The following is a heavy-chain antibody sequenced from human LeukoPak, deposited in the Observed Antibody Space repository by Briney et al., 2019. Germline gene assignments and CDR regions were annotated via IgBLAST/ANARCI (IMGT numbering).Heavy chain of an antibody. CDR1: GFTFSSYG. CDR3: AKSRGEQLYFRDSDY. Sequence: PGGSLRLSXAASGFTFSSYGMHWVRQAPGKGLEWVAFIRYDGSNKYHVDSVKGRFSISRDNSKNTLYLQMNSLRADDTAVYYCAKSRGEQLYFRDSDYWGQGTLVTVSS. D-gene: IGHD1-26*01. J-gene: IGHJ4*02. V-gene: IGHV3-30*02. CDR2: IRYDGSNK.